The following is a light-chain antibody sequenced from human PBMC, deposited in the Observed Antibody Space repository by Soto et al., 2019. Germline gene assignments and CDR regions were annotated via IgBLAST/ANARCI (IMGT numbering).Light chain of an antibody. CDR1: SSDVGTYNS. CDR2: EVN. CDR3: SSYAGSSNV. J-gene: IGLJ1*01. Sequence: QSVLTQPRSVSGSPGQSVTISCTGTSSDVGTYNSVSWYQQHPGKAPKLMIYEVNKRPSGVPDRFSGSKSGNTASLTVSGLQAEDEADYYCSSYAGSSNVFGTGTKLTVL. V-gene: IGLV2-8*01.